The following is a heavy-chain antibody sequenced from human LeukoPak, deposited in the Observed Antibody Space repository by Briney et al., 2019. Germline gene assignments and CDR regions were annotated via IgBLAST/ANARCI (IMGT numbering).Heavy chain of an antibody. Sequence: GGSLRLSCAASGFTFSSYSMNWVRQAPGKGLEWVSSISSSSSYIYYADSVKGRFPISRDNAKNSLYLQMNSLRAEDTAVYYCARGRCSSTSCYPVYYYYYYGMDVWGQGTTVTVSS. V-gene: IGHV3-21*01. J-gene: IGHJ6*02. CDR2: ISSSSSYI. CDR1: GFTFSSYS. CDR3: ARGRCSSTSCYPVYYYYYYGMDV. D-gene: IGHD2-2*01.